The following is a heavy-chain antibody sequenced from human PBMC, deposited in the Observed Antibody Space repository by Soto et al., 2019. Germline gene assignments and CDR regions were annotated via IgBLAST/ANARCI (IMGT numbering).Heavy chain of an antibody. CDR1: GFTFSSYA. Sequence: EVQLLESGGGLVQPGGSLRLSCAASGFTFSSYAMSWVRQAPGKGLEGVSAISGSGGSTYYADSVKDRFNITSDNSKNPLYLQVNRLRAEDTAVYYCAKVRIAARRDYDYWGQGNLVTVSS. CDR2: ISGSGGST. V-gene: IGHV3-23*01. CDR3: AKVRIAARRDYDY. D-gene: IGHD6-6*01. J-gene: IGHJ4*02.